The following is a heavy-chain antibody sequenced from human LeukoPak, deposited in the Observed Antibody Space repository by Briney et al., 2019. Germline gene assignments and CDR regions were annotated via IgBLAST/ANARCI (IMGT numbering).Heavy chain of an antibody. V-gene: IGHV3-30*14. CDR1: GFIFSSYA. D-gene: IGHD3-22*01. CDR3: ARVPDDSDAFDI. CDR2: VSYDGSNK. Sequence: GGSLRLSCAASGFIFSSYAMHWVRQAPGKGLEWVAVVSYDGSNKYYADSVKGRFTISRDNSKNTLYLQMNSLRAEDTAVYYCARVPDDSDAFDIWGQGTMVTVSS. J-gene: IGHJ3*02.